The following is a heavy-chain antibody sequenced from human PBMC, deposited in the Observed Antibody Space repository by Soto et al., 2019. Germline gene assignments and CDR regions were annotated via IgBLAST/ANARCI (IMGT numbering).Heavy chain of an antibody. CDR1: GLTFSGSA. CDR3: TSWVVGAADAFDI. J-gene: IGHJ3*02. V-gene: IGHV3-73*01. D-gene: IGHD1-26*01. CDR2: IRGKADNYAT. Sequence: EVQLVESGGGLVQPGGSLKLSCAASGLTFSGSAMHWVRQASGRGLEWVGRIRGKADNYATAYAASVKGRFTISRDDSKNTAYLQMNSLKIEDTAVYYCTSWVVGAADAFDIWGQGTMVTVSS.